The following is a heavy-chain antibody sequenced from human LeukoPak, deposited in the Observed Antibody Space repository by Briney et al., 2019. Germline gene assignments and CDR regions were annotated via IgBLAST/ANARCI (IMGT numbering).Heavy chain of an antibody. Sequence: PGGSLRLSCAASGFTFSIYGMNWVRQAPGKGLEWVSSISSSNSYIYYADSVKGRFTISRDNAKNSLYLQMNSLRAEDTALYYCAKDYCSSTSCYAPYYYMDVWGKGTTVTVSS. V-gene: IGHV3-21*04. D-gene: IGHD2-2*01. CDR2: ISSSNSYI. CDR3: AKDYCSSTSCYAPYYYMDV. J-gene: IGHJ6*03. CDR1: GFTFSIYG.